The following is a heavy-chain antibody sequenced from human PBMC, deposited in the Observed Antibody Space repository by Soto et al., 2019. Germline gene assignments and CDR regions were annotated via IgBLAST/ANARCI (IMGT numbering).Heavy chain of an antibody. V-gene: IGHV4-30-2*01. D-gene: IGHD6-6*01. CDR1: GDSISRGGYS. CDR2: IYDSGST. J-gene: IGHJ6*02. CDR3: ARGSSSYYDYGMDV. Sequence: SETLSLTCAVSGDSISRGGYSWTWIRQPPGKALEWIGDIYDSGSTSYNPSLKSRVTMSVDTSKNQFSLRLTSVTAADTAVYFCARGSSSYYDYGMDVWGQGTTVTVSS.